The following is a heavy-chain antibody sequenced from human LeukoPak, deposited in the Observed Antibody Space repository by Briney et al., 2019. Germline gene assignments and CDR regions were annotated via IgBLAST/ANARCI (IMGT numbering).Heavy chain of an antibody. J-gene: IGHJ4*02. V-gene: IGHV3-23*01. Sequence: GGSLRLSCAASGFTFSSYAMSWVRQAPGKGLEWVSAISGSGGSTYYADSVKGRFTISRDNSKNTLYLQMNSLGAEDTAVYYCAKELRWDIVVVPASGGFDYWGQGTLVTVSS. CDR2: ISGSGGST. CDR1: GFTFSSYA. D-gene: IGHD2-2*01. CDR3: AKELRWDIVVVPASGGFDY.